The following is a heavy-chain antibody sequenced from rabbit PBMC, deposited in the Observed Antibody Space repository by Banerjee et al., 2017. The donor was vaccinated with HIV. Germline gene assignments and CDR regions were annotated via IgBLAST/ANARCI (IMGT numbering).Heavy chain of an antibody. J-gene: IGHJ3*01. V-gene: IGHV1S45*01. CDR1: GFDFSSNA. Sequence: QEQLEESGGDLVKPEGSLTLTCTASGFDFSSNAMCWVRQAPGKGLEWIACINTSSGNTVYATWAKGRLTISKTSWTTVTLQMTSLTAADTATYFCARGHAGSSWGLDLWGQGTLVTVS. CDR3: ARGHAGSSWGLDL. D-gene: IGHD4-2*01. CDR2: INTSSGNT.